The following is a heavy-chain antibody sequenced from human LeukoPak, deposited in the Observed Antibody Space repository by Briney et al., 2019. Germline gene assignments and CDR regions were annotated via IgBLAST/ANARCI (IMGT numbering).Heavy chain of an antibody. V-gene: IGHV3-23*01. CDR1: GLTFSSYA. CDR3: AKAGVLRYFDWLLEGYFDY. CDR2: ISGSGGST. D-gene: IGHD3-9*01. J-gene: IGHJ4*02. Sequence: GGSLRLSCAASGLTFSSYAMSWVRQAPGKGLEWVSAISGSGGSTYYADSVKGRFTISRDNSKNTLYLQMNSLRAEDTAVYYCAKAGVLRYFDWLLEGYFDYWGQGTLVTVSS.